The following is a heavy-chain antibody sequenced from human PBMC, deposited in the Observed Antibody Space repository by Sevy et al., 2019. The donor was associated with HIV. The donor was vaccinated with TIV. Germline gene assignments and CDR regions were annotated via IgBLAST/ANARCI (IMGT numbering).Heavy chain of an antibody. CDR1: GFTFSSYA. V-gene: IGHV3-23*01. J-gene: IGHJ4*02. CDR2: ISGSGGST. D-gene: IGHD3-22*01. Sequence: GESLKISCAASGFTFSSYAMSWVRHAPGKGLEWVSAISGSGGSTYYADSVKGRFTISSENSKNSLYLQMNSLRAEDTAVYYCAKDRARAVSDNFAYWGQGTLVTASS. CDR3: AKDRARAVSDNFAY.